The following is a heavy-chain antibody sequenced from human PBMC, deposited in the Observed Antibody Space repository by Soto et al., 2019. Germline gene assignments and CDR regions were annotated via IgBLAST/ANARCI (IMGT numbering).Heavy chain of an antibody. V-gene: IGHV3-23*01. CDR2: ISVSVGST. D-gene: IGHD2-21*02. CDR1: GFPFAPST. CDR3: AKRDGPHSTSNAYFYDH. J-gene: IGHJ4*02. Sequence: LRLSCGVSGFPFAPSTMSWVRQAPGKGLEWVSTISVSVGSTYSADSVQGRFTVSSDISDNTLFLRMTSLTADDTAVYFCAKRDGPHSTSNAYFYDHWGRGVLVTVSS.